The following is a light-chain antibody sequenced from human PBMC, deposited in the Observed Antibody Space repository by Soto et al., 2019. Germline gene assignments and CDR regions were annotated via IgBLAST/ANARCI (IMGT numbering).Light chain of an antibody. CDR3: HQSFTTQYT. Sequence: DMQMTQSPSSLSAPVGERVTITCRASQSISHYSNWYQQIPGGAPKLLIYAASILQTGVPSRFSGSGSGTDFTLTITSLQPEDFATYYCHQSFTTQYTFGQGTKLEIK. J-gene: IGKJ2*01. V-gene: IGKV1-39*01. CDR2: AAS. CDR1: QSISHY.